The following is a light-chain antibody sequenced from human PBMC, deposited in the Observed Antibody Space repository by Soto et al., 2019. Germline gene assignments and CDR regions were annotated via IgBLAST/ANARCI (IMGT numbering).Light chain of an antibody. CDR3: QQYSTYWT. J-gene: IGKJ1*01. CDR1: QSVSSW. CDR2: KAS. Sequence: EIVLTQSPGTLSLSPGERATLNCRASQSVSSWLAWFQQKPGGAPKLLIYKASSLQSGVPSRFSGSGSGTEFTLTISSLLPDDFATYYCQQYSTYWTFGQGTKVDIK. V-gene: IGKV1-5*03.